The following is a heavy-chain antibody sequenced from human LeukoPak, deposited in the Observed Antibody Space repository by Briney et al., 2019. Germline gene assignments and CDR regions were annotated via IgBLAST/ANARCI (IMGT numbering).Heavy chain of an antibody. D-gene: IGHD3-16*01. CDR3: AKEGAPQVSTWYDL. CDR1: GVTLSPYG. CDR2: ISYEGGTQ. Sequence: GGSLRLSCAASGVTLSPYGMHWVRQAPGKGLEWVAVISYEGGTQHYADSVKGRFIISRDNPRNTLYLQMNILRTEDTAVYYCAKEGAPQVSTWYDLWGQGTQVIVSS. J-gene: IGHJ5*02. V-gene: IGHV3-30*18.